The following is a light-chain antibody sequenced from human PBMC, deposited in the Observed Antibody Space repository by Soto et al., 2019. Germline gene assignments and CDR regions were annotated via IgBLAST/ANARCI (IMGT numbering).Light chain of an antibody. J-gene: IGKJ1*01. Sequence: EIVLTQSPCTVSFVAGERAILSFMASQIVSSSYLAWYHQKPGQAPRLLIYGASSRATGIPDRFSGSGSGTDFTLTISRLEPEDFSVYYCQQYGGSPWTFGQGTTVDIK. CDR3: QQYGGSPWT. CDR1: QIVSSSY. V-gene: IGKV3-20*01. CDR2: GAS.